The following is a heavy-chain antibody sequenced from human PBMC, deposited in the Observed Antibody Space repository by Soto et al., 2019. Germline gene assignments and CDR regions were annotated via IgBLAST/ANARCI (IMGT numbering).Heavy chain of an antibody. CDR1: GFTFSSYG. CDR3: ARDISSGSYPVDY. D-gene: IGHD3-10*01. V-gene: IGHV3-33*01. Sequence: GGSLRLSCAASGFTFSSYGMHWVRQAPGKGLEWVAVIWYDGSNKYYADSVKGRFTISRDNSKNTLYLQMNSLRAEDTAVYYCARDISSGSYPVDYWGQGTLVTVSS. CDR2: IWYDGSNK. J-gene: IGHJ4*02.